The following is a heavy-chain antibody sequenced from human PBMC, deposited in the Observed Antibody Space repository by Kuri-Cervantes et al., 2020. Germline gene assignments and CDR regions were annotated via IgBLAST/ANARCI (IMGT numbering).Heavy chain of an antibody. Sequence: SCAASGFTFSSYAMHWVRQAPGRGLEWVAVISYDGSNKYYADSVKGRFTISRDNAKNSLYLQMNSLRAEDTAVYYCARDYMPGIAPSNYYGMDVWGQGTTVTVSS. J-gene: IGHJ6*02. CDR2: ISYDGSNK. D-gene: IGHD6-13*01. CDR1: GFTFSSYA. CDR3: ARDYMPGIAPSNYYGMDV. V-gene: IGHV3-30-3*01.